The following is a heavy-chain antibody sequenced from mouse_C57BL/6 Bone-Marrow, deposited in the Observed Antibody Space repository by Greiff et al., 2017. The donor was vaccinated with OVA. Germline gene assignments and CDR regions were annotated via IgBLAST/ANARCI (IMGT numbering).Heavy chain of an antibody. CDR3: TTGAMDY. CDR2: IDPENGDT. J-gene: IGHJ4*01. V-gene: IGHV14-4*01. Sequence: EVQLQESGAELVRPGASVKLSCTASGFNIKDDYMHWVKQRPEQGLEWIGWIDPENGDTEYASKFQGKATITADTSSNTAYLQLSSLTSEDTAVYYCTTGAMDYWGQGTSVTVSS. CDR1: GFNIKDDY.